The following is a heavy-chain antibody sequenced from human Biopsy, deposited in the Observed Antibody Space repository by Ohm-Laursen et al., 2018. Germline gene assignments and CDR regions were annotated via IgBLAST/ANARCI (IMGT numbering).Heavy chain of an antibody. V-gene: IGHV4-59*08. CDR1: GDSINSSY. D-gene: IGHD2-15*01. CDR3: ARRGSGGRSFDY. CDR2: ISNSGNT. Sequence: SDTPSLTCTVSGDSINSSYWSWIRQAPGKGLEWIGFISNSGNTNYNPSLKSRVTISADTSKNQFSLKLGPVTVADTAVFYCARRGSGGRSFDYWGQGSLVTVSS. J-gene: IGHJ4*02.